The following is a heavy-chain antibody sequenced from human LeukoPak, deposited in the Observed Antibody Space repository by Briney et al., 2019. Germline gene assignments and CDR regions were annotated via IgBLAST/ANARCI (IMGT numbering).Heavy chain of an antibody. D-gene: IGHD2-2*01. CDR2: ISYDGSNK. V-gene: IGHV3-30-3*01. CDR3: ARSRDCSSTSCYSGGFDY. Sequence: PGGSLRLSCVASGFTFSSYAIHWVRQAPGKGLEWVAVISYDGSNKYYADSVKGRFTIFRDNSKNTLYLQMNSLRAEDTAVYYCARSRDCSSTSCYSGGFDYWGQGTLVTVSS. CDR1: GFTFSSYA. J-gene: IGHJ4*02.